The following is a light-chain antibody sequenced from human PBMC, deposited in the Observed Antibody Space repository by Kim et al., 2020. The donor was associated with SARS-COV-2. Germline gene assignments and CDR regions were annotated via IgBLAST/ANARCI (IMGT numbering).Light chain of an antibody. Sequence: SASVGYRITITCRAIQGISSRLAWYQQKPGKAPKLLIYSASSLQGGVPSRFSGSGSGTDFTLTIISLQPEDFATYFCQQTDSVPWTFGQGTKVDIK. CDR2: SAS. V-gene: IGKV1-12*02. CDR1: QGISSR. CDR3: QQTDSVPWT. J-gene: IGKJ1*01.